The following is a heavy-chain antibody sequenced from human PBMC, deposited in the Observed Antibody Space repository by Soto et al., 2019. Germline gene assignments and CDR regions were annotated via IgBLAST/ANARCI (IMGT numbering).Heavy chain of an antibody. D-gene: IGHD2-2*02. CDR2: ISSRSDI. J-gene: IGHJ6*02. Sequence: PGGSLRLSCVGSGFTFSTYSINWVHQAPGKGLEWVSSISSRSDIYYADSVKGRFTISRDNAKNSVSPQMNSLRAEDTAVYYCAREYTAWPLAYGLDVWGQGTTVTVSS. CDR3: AREYTAWPLAYGLDV. V-gene: IGHV3-21*01. CDR1: GFTFSTYS.